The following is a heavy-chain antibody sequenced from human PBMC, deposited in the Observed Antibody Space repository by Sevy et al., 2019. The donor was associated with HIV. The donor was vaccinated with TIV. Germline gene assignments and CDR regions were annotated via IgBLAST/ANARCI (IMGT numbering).Heavy chain of an antibody. CDR1: GDSINSNDYY. V-gene: IGHV4-39*01. Sequence: SETLSLTCGVSGDSINSNDYYWGWIRQPPGKGLEWIGTIYYSGSTYYNPSLKSRVTISVDTSKNQFSLKLTSVTAADTALYYCARHLPLAYYEILSPDSRPFDNWGQGTLVTVSS. CDR2: IYYSGST. J-gene: IGHJ4*02. CDR3: ARHLPLAYYEILSPDSRPFDN. D-gene: IGHD3-9*01.